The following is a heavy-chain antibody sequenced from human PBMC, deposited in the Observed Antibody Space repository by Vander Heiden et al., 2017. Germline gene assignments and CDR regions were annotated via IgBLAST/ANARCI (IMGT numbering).Heavy chain of an antibody. D-gene: IGHD5-12*01. J-gene: IGHJ4*02. V-gene: IGHV4-61*01. Sequence: QVQLQASGPGLVKPSATLSLPCTVSGDSVSRNSYYWTWIRKPPGKRLEFNGYVSNKGDAHYNPSLNSRVTISLDTSKNQFSLRLNSVTAADTAVYYCARDPARKDGYNFDYWGQGTLVTVSS. CDR3: ARDPARKDGYNFDY. CDR1: GDSVSRNSYY. CDR2: VSNKGDA.